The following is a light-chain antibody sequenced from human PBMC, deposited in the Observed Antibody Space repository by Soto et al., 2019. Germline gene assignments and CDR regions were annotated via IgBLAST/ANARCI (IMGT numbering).Light chain of an antibody. CDR1: QSVSSSY. V-gene: IGKV3-20*01. J-gene: IGKJ3*01. CDR3: QQYGSSPVT. Sequence: EIVLTRSPGTLSLSPGERATLSCRASQSVSSSYLAWYQQKPGQAPRLLIYAASRRATGIPDRVSGSGSGTDFTLTISRVEPEDVAVYYCQQYGSSPVTFHPGTKVDIK. CDR2: AAS.